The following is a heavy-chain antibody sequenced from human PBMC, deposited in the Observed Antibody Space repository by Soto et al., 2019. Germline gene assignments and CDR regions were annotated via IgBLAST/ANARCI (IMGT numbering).Heavy chain of an antibody. CDR3: ASPLKWSGYYIAFDY. V-gene: IGHV1-69*01. J-gene: IGHJ4*02. D-gene: IGHD3-3*01. Sequence: QVQLLQSGAEVKKPGSSVKVSCKASGATFSIFAFSWVRQAPGQGLEWMGVIIPIFDTISYAQKFQGRVTITADESTRTAYMELNSLTSDDTAVYYCASPLKWSGYYIAFDYWGQGTLVIVAS. CDR2: IIPIFDTI. CDR1: GATFSIFA.